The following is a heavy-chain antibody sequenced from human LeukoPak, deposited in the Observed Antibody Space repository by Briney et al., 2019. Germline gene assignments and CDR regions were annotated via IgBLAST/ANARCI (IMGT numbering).Heavy chain of an antibody. J-gene: IGHJ4*02. CDR2: IIPIFGIA. Sequence: SVKVYCKASGGTFSSYANSWVRQAPGQGLEWMGRIIPIFGIANYAQKFQGRVTITADKSTSTAYMELSSLRSEDTAVYYCARFEYSSSPLDYWGQRTLVTVSS. D-gene: IGHD6-6*01. V-gene: IGHV1-69*04. CDR1: GGTFSSYA. CDR3: ARFEYSSSPLDY.